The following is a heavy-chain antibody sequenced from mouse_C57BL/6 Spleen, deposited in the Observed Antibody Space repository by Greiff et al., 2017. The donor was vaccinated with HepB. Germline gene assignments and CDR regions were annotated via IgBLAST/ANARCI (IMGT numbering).Heavy chain of an antibody. Sequence: VQLVESGPELVKPGASVKISCKASGYAFSSSWMNWVKQRPGKGLEWIGRIYPGDGDTNYNGKFKGKATLTADKSSSTAYMQLSSLTSEDSAVYFCARAVGSSYFDVWGTGTTVTVSS. V-gene: IGHV1-82*01. D-gene: IGHD1-1*01. CDR3: ARAVGSSYFDV. CDR2: IYPGDGDT. J-gene: IGHJ1*03. CDR1: GYAFSSSW.